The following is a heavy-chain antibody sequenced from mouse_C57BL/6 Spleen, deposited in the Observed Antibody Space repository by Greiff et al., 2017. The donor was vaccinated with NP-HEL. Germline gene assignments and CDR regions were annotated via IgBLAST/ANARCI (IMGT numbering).Heavy chain of an antibody. CDR1: GYTFTSYW. D-gene: IGHD2-3*01. CDR3: ARWLLQYFDV. CDR2: IHPNSGST. V-gene: IGHV1-64*01. Sequence: QVQLQQSGAELVKPGASVKLSCKASGYTFTSYWMHWVKQRPGQGLEWIGMIHPNSGSTNYNEKFKSKATLTVDKSSSTAYMQLSSLTSEDSAVYYCARWLLQYFDVWGTGTTVTVSS. J-gene: IGHJ1*03.